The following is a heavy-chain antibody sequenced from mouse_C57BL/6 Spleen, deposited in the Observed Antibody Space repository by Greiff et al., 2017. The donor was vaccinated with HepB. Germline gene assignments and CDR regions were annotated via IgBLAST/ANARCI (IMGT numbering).Heavy chain of an antibody. CDR2: IDPSDSYT. J-gene: IGHJ2*01. CDR3: ATPLITTVVADY. CDR1: GYTFTSYW. D-gene: IGHD1-1*01. V-gene: IGHV1-59*01. Sequence: QVQLKESGAELVRPGTSVKLSCKASGYTFTSYWMHWVKQRPGQGLEWIGVIDPSDSYTNYNQKFKGKATLTVDTSSSTAYMQLSSLTSEDSAVYYCATPLITTVVADYWGQGTTLTVSS.